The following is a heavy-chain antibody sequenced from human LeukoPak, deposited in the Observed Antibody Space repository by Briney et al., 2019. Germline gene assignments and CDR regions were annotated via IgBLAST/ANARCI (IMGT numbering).Heavy chain of an antibody. V-gene: IGHV4-61*02. CDR2: IYTSGST. CDR3: AKSFGRGFDY. Sequence: SETLSLTCTVSGGSISSSSYYWSWIRQPAGKGLEWIGRIYTSGSTNYNPSLKSRVIISVDMSKNQFSLKLSSVTAADTAVYFCAKSFGRGFDYWGQGTLVTVSS. D-gene: IGHD3-10*01. CDR1: GGSISSSSYY. J-gene: IGHJ4*02.